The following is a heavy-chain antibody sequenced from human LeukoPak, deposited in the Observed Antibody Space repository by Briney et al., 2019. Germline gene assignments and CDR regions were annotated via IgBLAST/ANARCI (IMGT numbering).Heavy chain of an antibody. CDR1: GGSISSGSYY. CDR3: ARDGGYDILTGLSTFDY. J-gene: IGHJ4*02. Sequence: SETLSLTCTVSGGSISSGSYYWSWIRQPAGKGLEWIGRICTSGSTNYNPSLKSRVTISVDTSKNQFSLKLSSVTAADTAVYYCARDGGYDILTGLSTFDYWGQGTLVTVSS. V-gene: IGHV4-61*02. D-gene: IGHD3-9*01. CDR2: ICTSGST.